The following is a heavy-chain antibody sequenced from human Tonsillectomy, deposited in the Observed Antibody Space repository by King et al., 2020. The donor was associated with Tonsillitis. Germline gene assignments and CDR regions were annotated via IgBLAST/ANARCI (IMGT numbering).Heavy chain of an antibody. D-gene: IGHD2-2*01. CDR1: GGYISSGGYY. CDR3: ASYHCSGTTCYWGY. J-gene: IGHJ4*02. CDR2: IYYSGGT. Sequence: VQLQESGPGLVKPSQTLSLTCSVSGGYISSGGYYWSWIRQHPGKGLEWIGYIYYSGGTYYNPSLKSRVTMSVDTSKNQFSLSLTSVTAADTAVYFCASYHCSGTTCYWGYWGQGTLVTVSS. V-gene: IGHV4-31*03.